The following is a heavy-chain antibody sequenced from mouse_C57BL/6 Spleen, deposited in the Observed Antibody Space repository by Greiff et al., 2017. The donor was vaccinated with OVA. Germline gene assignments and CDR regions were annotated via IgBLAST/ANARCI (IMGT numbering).Heavy chain of an antibody. V-gene: IGHV1-52*01. J-gene: IGHJ1*03. CDR1: GYTFTSYW. CDR3: AREGNYGNYVYFDV. Sequence: VQLQQPGAELVRPGSSVKLSCKASGYTFTSYWMHWVKQRPIQGLEWIGNIDPSDSETHYNQKFKDKATLTVDKSSSTAYMQLSSLTSEDSAVYYCAREGNYGNYVYFDVWGTGTTVTVSS. CDR2: IDPSDSET. D-gene: IGHD2-1*01.